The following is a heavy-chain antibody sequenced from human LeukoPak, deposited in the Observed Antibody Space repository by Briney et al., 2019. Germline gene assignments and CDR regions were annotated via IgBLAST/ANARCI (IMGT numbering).Heavy chain of an antibody. V-gene: IGHV1-8*01. Sequence: GASLRVSCKASGYTFTSYVINWVRQATGQGLEWMGGRNPNSGNTGYAQKFQGRVTMTRNTSISTAYMELSSLRSEDTAVYYCARDRVTYYYDSSGYYQSGFDPWGQGTLVSVSS. J-gene: IGHJ5*02. D-gene: IGHD3-22*01. CDR3: ARDRVTYYYDSSGYYQSGFDP. CDR1: GYTFTSYV. CDR2: RNPNSGNT.